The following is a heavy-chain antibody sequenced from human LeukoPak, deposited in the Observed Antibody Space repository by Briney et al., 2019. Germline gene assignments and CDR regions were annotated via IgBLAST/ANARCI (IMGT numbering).Heavy chain of an antibody. D-gene: IGHD3/OR15-3a*01. CDR3: ARRRDFIDY. J-gene: IGHJ4*02. V-gene: IGHV3-11*01. CDR2: SSSSGSTM. CDR1: GFTLSDYY. Sequence: GGSLRLSCAASGFTLSDYYMSWIRQAPGKGLEWVSYSSSSGSTMYYADSVKGRFAISRDNAKNSLYLQMNSLRAEDTAVYYCARRRDFIDYWGQGTLVTVSS.